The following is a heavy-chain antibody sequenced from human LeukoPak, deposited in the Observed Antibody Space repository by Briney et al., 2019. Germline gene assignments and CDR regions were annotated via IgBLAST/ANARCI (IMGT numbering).Heavy chain of an antibody. Sequence: GGSLRLSCAASGFTFSSYAMSWVRQAPGKGLEWVSAISGSGGSTYYADSVKGRFTISRDNSKNTLYLQMNSLRAEDTAVYYCARVTTVTRTYYYYGMDVWGQGTTVTVSS. J-gene: IGHJ6*02. CDR3: ARVTTVTRTYYYYGMDV. D-gene: IGHD4-4*01. V-gene: IGHV3-23*01. CDR2: ISGSGGST. CDR1: GFTFSSYA.